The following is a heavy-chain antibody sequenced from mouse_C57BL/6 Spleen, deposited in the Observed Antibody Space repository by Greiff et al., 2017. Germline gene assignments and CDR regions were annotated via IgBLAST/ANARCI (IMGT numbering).Heavy chain of an antibody. V-gene: IGHV1-64*01. CDR3: ARSFDSAWFAY. Sequence: QVQLQQPGAELVKPGASVKLSCKASGYTFTSYWMHWVKQRPGQGLEWIGMIHPNSGSTNYNEKFKSKATLTVDKSSSTAYMQLSSLTYEDSAVYYSARSFDSAWFAYWGQGTLVTVSA. CDR1: GYTFTSYW. CDR2: IHPNSGST. J-gene: IGHJ3*01. D-gene: IGHD2-4*01.